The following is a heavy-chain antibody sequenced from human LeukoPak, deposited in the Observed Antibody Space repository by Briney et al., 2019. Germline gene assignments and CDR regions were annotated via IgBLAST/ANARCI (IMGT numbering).Heavy chain of an antibody. J-gene: IGHJ5*02. CDR1: GGSISSSSYY. Sequence: SETLSLTCTVSGGSISSSSYYWGWIRQPPGKGLEWIGSIYYSGSTYYNPSLKSRVTISVDTSKNQFSLKLSSVTAADTAVYYCARAVRYSSGWYPDSWFDPWGQGTLVTVSS. CDR2: IYYSGST. CDR3: ARAVRYSSGWYPDSWFDP. V-gene: IGHV4-39*07. D-gene: IGHD6-19*01.